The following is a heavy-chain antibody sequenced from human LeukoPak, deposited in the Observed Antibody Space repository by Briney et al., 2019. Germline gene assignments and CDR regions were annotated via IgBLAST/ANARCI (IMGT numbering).Heavy chain of an antibody. CDR2: ISAYNGNT. CDR1: GYTFTSYG. CDR3: ARDKAVTTELTQYFHH. D-gene: IGHD4-11*01. Sequence: ASVKVSCKASGYTFTSYGISWVRQAPGQGLEWMGWISAYNGNTNYAQKLQGRVTMTTDTSTSTAHMELRSLRSDDTAVYYCARDKAVTTELTQYFHHWGQGTLVTVSS. J-gene: IGHJ1*01. V-gene: IGHV1-18*01.